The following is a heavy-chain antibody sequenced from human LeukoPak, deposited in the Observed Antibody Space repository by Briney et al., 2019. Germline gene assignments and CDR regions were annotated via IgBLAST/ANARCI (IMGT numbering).Heavy chain of an antibody. J-gene: IGHJ4*02. CDR2: MSGSGDTT. Sequence: NPGGSLRLSCAASGFDFNDFAMTWVRQAPGKGLEWVSSMSGSGDTTQYAPSVKGRFTISRDNAKNSLYLQMNSLRAEDMAVYYCARDPPRHYDFWSGYAFFDYWGQGTLVTVSS. CDR3: ARDPPRHYDFWSGYAFFDY. CDR1: GFDFNDFA. V-gene: IGHV3-69-1*01. D-gene: IGHD3-3*01.